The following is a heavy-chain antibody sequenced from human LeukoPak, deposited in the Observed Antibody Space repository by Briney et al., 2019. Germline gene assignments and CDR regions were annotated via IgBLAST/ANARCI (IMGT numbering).Heavy chain of an antibody. V-gene: IGHV3-15*01. D-gene: IGHD2-21*02. CDR1: GFTFSTYA. J-gene: IGHJ3*02. CDR3: TTVWNCGGDCSDAFDI. Sequence: GGSLRLSCSASGFTFSTYAMHWVRQAPGKGLEWVGRIKSKTEGGATDYAAHVKGRCTISRDDSKNTLHLQMNSLKTQDTAVYYCTTVWNCGGDCSDAFDIWGQGTMVTVSS. CDR2: IKSKTEGGAT.